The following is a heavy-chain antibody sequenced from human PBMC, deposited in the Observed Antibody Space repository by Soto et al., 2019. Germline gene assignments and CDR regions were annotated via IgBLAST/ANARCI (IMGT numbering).Heavy chain of an antibody. CDR1: GRSFSRYG. D-gene: IGHD1-26*01. CDR2: IFPFFGST. J-gene: IGHJ5*02. Sequence: QVQLVQYGAEVREPGSSVKVSCKASGRSFSRYGLSWVRQAPGQRLEWMGGIFPFFGSTKYAQKFQYRVRITADESTLTAFMELSSLRSEDTAVYYVARDALGDGGFKPWGQGTRVTVS. V-gene: IGHV1-69*01. CDR3: ARDALGDGGFKP.